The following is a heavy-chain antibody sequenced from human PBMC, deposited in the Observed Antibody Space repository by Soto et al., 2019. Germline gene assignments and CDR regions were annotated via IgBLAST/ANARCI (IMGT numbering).Heavy chain of an antibody. J-gene: IGHJ1*01. CDR2: IKDGGRT. D-gene: IGHD5-12*01. Sequence: QVQLQQWGAGLLKPSETLSLNCAVNGGSLSGYYWSWIRQPPGKGLEWIGEIKDGGRTNYNPSLKSHAQISSGTSNSHSALRLYTVAAADTGVYYSARGAEGVVATRWDRGTLVTVCS. CDR1: GGSLSGYY. V-gene: IGHV4-34*01. CDR3: ARGAEGVVATR.